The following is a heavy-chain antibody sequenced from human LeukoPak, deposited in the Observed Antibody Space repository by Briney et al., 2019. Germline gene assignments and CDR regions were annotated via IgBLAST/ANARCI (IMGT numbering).Heavy chain of an antibody. CDR2: MNPSSGDT. D-gene: IGHD4-17*01. V-gene: IGHV1-8*01. J-gene: IGHJ3*02. CDR1: GYTFTSYD. Sequence: ASVKVSCKASGYTFTSYDINWVRQATGQGLEWMAWMNPSSGDTGYAQKFQGRVTITRNTSISTAYMELSSLTSDYTAVYYCARLRNDAFDIWGQGTMVTVFS. CDR3: ARLRNDAFDI.